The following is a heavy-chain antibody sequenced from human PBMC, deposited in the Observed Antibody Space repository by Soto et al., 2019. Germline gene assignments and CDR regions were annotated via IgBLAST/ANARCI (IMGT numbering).Heavy chain of an antibody. CDR3: AGWGGHDYNY. J-gene: IGHJ4*02. CDR2: INPDGNVG. D-gene: IGHD4-4*01. Sequence: EVQLLGSGGGLVQPGGSLRLSCVGSGFTFSTYWMNWVRQAPGKGLEWVANINPDGNVGTYVDSVRGRFTTSRDNAKNSLYLKMNSLRADDPAVYFCAGWGGHDYNYWGQGIMVTVSS. CDR1: GFTFSTYW. V-gene: IGHV3-7*03.